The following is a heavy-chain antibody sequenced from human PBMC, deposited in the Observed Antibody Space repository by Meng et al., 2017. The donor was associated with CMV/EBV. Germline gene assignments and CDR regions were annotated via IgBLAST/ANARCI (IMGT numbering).Heavy chain of an antibody. Sequence: QVRRGQLGGEGKKPGASVKVSCKASGYTFTGYYMHWVQQAPGQGLEWMGWINPNSGGTNYAQKFQGRVTMTRDTSISTAYMELSRLRSDDTAVYYCARLGSTDDYWGQGTLVTVSS. J-gene: IGHJ4*02. CDR2: INPNSGGT. D-gene: IGHD2-15*01. CDR3: ARLGSTDDY. CDR1: GYTFTGYY. V-gene: IGHV1-2*02.